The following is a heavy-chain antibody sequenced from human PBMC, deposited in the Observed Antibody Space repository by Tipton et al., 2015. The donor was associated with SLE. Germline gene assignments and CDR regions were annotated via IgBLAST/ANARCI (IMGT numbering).Heavy chain of an antibody. Sequence: TLSLTCTVYGGSFSGYYWSWIRQPPGKGLVWIGEINLSGATNYNPSLKSRVTISVDTSGNQFSLKVNSVTAADTAVYYCARGLYDILTGYLLWVYFDYWGQGNLVTVSS. D-gene: IGHD3-9*01. CDR2: INLSGAT. V-gene: IGHV4-34*01. J-gene: IGHJ4*02. CDR1: GGSFSGYY. CDR3: ARGLYDILTGYLLWVYFDY.